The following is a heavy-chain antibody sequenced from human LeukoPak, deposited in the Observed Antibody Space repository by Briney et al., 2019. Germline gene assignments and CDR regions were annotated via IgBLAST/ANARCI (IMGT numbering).Heavy chain of an antibody. V-gene: IGHV1-2*02. Sequence: GASVKVSCRASGYTFTGYYMHWVRQAPGQGLEWMRWINPNSGGTNYAQKFQGRVTMTRDTSISTAYMELSRLRSDDTAVYYCARTPRSDGYNPRFDYWGQGTLVTVSS. D-gene: IGHD5-24*01. CDR3: ARTPRSDGYNPRFDY. CDR1: GYTFTGYY. J-gene: IGHJ4*02. CDR2: INPNSGGT.